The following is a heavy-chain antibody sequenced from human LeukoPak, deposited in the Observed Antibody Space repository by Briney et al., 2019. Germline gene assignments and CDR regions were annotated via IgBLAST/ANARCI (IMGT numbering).Heavy chain of an antibody. Sequence: GGSLRLSCAASGFTFSSYEMNWVRQAPGKGLEWVSYISSSGSTIYYADSVRGRSTISRDNAKNSLYLQMNSLRGEDTAVYYCAELGITMIGGVWGKGTTVTISS. CDR1: GFTFSSYE. CDR2: ISSSGSTI. CDR3: AELGITMIGGV. J-gene: IGHJ6*04. V-gene: IGHV3-48*03. D-gene: IGHD3-10*02.